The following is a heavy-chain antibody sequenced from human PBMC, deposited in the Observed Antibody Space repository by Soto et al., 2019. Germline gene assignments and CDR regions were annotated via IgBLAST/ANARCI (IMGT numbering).Heavy chain of an antibody. CDR1: GGSFSGYY. Sequence: LSLTCAVYGGSFSGYYWSWIRQPPGKGLEWIGEINHSGSTNYNPSLKSRVTISVDTSKNQFSLKLSSVTAADTAVYYCARGGYVWGSYRSWVYWGQGTLVTVSS. D-gene: IGHD3-16*02. CDR2: INHSGST. J-gene: IGHJ4*02. V-gene: IGHV4-34*01. CDR3: ARGGYVWGSYRSWVY.